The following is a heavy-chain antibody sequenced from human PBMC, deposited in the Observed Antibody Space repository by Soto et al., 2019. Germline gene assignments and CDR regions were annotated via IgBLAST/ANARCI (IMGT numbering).Heavy chain of an antibody. J-gene: IGHJ5*02. Sequence: SETLSLTCAVSGGSISSCGFSWRWIRQPPGKGLEWIGYIYHSGSTYYNPSLKSRVTISVDRSKNQFSLKLSSVTAADTAVYYCARVPDRWGQGTLVTVSS. CDR2: IYHSGST. CDR3: ARVPDR. CDR1: GGSISSCGFS. D-gene: IGHD2-2*01. V-gene: IGHV4-30-2*01.